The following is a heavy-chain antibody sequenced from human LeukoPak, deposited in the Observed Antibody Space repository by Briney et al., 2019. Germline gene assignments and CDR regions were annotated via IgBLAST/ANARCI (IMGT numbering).Heavy chain of an antibody. Sequence: GGSLRLSCAASGFTFRSYGMHWVRQAPGKGLEWVAVIWYDGSNKYYADSVKGRFTISRDNSKNTLYLQMNSLRAEDTAVYYCARGRSRTVVFITTLFDYWGQGTLVTVSS. CDR3: ARGRSRTVVFITTLFDY. V-gene: IGHV3-33*01. D-gene: IGHD3-22*01. CDR1: GFTFRSYG. J-gene: IGHJ4*02. CDR2: IWYDGSNK.